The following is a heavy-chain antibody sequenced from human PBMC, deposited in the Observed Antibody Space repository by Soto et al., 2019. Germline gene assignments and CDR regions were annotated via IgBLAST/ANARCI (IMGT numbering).Heavy chain of an antibody. V-gene: IGHV5-51*01. CDR1: GYTFTSYW. J-gene: IGHJ4*02. Sequence: PGESLKISCKGSGYTFTSYWIGWVRQMPGKGLDWMGIIYPGDSDTKYSPSFQGQVTISADKSISTAYLQMNSLRAKDTAIYYCTKGGHLDYWGPGTLVTVSS. CDR3: TKGGHLDY. CDR2: IYPGDSDT. D-gene: IGHD3-16*01.